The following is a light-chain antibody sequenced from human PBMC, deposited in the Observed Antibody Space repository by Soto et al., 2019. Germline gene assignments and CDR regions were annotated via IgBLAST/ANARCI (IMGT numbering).Light chain of an antibody. CDR3: SSYAGSNHVI. Sequence: QSALTQPPSASGSPGQSVTISCTGTSSDVGGYNYVSWYQQHPDKAPKLMIFEVTKRPSGVPDRFSGSRSGNTASLTVSGLQTEDEAHYYCSSYAGSNHVIFGGGTKLTVL. V-gene: IGLV2-8*01. CDR1: SSDVGGYNY. J-gene: IGLJ2*01. CDR2: EVT.